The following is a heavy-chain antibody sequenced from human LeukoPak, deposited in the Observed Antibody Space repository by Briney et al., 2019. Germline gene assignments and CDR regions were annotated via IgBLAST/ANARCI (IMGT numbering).Heavy chain of an antibody. V-gene: IGHV1-2*02. CDR3: ARGGSRMTTFYIIDY. CDR1: GYTFTGYY. D-gene: IGHD4-11*01. CDR2: INPNSGGT. Sequence: ASVKVSCKASGYTFTGYYMHWVRQAPGQGLEWMGWINPNSGGTKYSQKFQGRVTITRDTSANTAYMELSSLRFEDTAVYYCARGGSRMTTFYIIDYWGQGTLVTVSS. J-gene: IGHJ4*02.